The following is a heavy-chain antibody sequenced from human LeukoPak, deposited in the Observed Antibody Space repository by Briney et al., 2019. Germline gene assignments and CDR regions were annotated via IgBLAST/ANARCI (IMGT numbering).Heavy chain of an antibody. CDR1: GYTFTGYY. D-gene: IGHD6-19*01. J-gene: IGHJ4*02. V-gene: IGHV1-2*02. CDR2: INPNSGGT. Sequence: ASVKVSCKASGYTFTGYYMHWVRQAPGQGLEWMGWINPNSGGTNYAQKFQGRVTMTRDTSISTAYMELSRLRSDDTAVYYCARSGGQSALATEQWLVLWGQGTLVTVSS. CDR3: ARSGGQSALATEQWLVL.